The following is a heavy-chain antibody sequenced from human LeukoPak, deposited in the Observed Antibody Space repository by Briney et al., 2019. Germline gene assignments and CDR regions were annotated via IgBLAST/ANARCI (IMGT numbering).Heavy chain of an antibody. V-gene: IGHV4-34*01. J-gene: IGHJ6*02. CDR2: INHSGST. CDR3: ARGFDIVVVPAADYYYYGMDV. D-gene: IGHD2-2*01. Sequence: PSETLSLTCAVSGGSLDGYYWSWIRQSPGKGLEWIGEINHSGSTNYNPSLKSRVTISVDTSKNQFSLKLSSVTAADTAVYYCARGFDIVVVPAADYYYYGMDVWGQGTTVTVSS. CDR1: GGSLDGYY.